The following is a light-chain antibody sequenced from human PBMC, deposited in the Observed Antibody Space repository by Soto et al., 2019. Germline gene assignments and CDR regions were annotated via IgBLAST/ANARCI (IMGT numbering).Light chain of an antibody. CDR3: QQYGSSPGT. J-gene: IGKJ1*01. CDR2: DTS. V-gene: IGKV3-20*01. Sequence: EIVLTQSPGTLSLSPGERATLSCRASQSVRDRYLAWYQQKPGQAPSLLIYDTSTRATGVPDRFSGSGSGTDFDITIIRVEPEDFSIYVCQQYGSSPGTCGQGTKVEI. CDR1: QSVRDRY.